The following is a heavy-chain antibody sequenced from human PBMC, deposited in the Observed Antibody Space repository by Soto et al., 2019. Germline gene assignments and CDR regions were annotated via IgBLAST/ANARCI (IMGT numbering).Heavy chain of an antibody. CDR3: ARGRYGDY. D-gene: IGHD1-1*01. V-gene: IGHV1-18*01. J-gene: IGHJ4*02. CDR2: ISAHNGNT. Sequence: QVHLVQSGAEVKKPGASVKVSCKGSGYAFTTYGITWVRQAPGQGLEWMGWISAHNGNTNYAQKLQGRVTVTRDTPTSTAYRELRSLRSDDTAVYYCARGRYGDYGGQGALVTVSS. CDR1: GYAFTTYG.